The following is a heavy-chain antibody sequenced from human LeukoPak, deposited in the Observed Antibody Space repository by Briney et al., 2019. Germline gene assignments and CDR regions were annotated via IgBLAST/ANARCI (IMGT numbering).Heavy chain of an antibody. D-gene: IGHD3-16*01. CDR3: ARVRGGYYSDY. Sequence: PGGSLRLSCAASGFIFSNYWMLWVRQAPGKGLVWVSRINSDWSSTSYADSVKGRFTIFRDNPKNTLYLQMNSLRAKDTAVYYCARVRGGYYSDYWGQGTLVTVS. CDR1: GFIFSNYW. V-gene: IGHV3-74*01. J-gene: IGHJ4*02. CDR2: INSDWSST.